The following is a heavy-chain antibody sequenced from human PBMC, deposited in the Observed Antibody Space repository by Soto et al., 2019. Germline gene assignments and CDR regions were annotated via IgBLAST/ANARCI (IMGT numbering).Heavy chain of an antibody. CDR2: INHSGST. V-gene: IGHV4-34*01. J-gene: IGHJ4*02. CDR3: ARGLSYYYDSSGSLPGD. D-gene: IGHD3-22*01. Sequence: SSETLSLTCAVYGGSFSGYYWSWIRQPPGKGLEWIGEINHSGSTNYNPSLKSRVTISVDTSKNQFSLKLSSVTAADTAVYYCARGLSYYYDSSGSLPGDWGQGTLVTVSS. CDR1: GGSFSGYY.